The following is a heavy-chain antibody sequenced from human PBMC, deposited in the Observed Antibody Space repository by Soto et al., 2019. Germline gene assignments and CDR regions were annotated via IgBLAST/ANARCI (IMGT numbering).Heavy chain of an antibody. CDR2: ISYDGSNK. D-gene: IGHD3-22*01. CDR1: GFTFSSYG. CDR3: AALIVVVMYPDY. J-gene: IGHJ4*02. V-gene: IGHV3-30*03. Sequence: GGSLRLSCAASGFTFSSYGMHWVRQAPGKGLEWVAVISYDGSNKYYADSVKGRFTISRDNSKNTLYLQMNSLRAEDTAVYYCAALIVVVMYPDYWGQGTLVTVSS.